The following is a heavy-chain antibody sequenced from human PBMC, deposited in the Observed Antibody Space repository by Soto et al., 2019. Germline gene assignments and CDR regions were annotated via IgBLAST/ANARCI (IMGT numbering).Heavy chain of an antibody. CDR3: ARGRSAVSLLYDPFHI. D-gene: IGHD3-16*01. V-gene: IGHV1-69*01. Sequence: QEQLVQSGAEVKEPGSSVKVSCKASGGSFSNYAFGWVRQAPGQGLEWMGGIILMSATANYARKFQCRVTITADESTNTAHMELSCLRSEDTAMYYCARGRSAVSLLYDPFHIWGQGTMVPVS. CDR2: IILMSATA. CDR1: GGSFSNYA. J-gene: IGHJ3*02.